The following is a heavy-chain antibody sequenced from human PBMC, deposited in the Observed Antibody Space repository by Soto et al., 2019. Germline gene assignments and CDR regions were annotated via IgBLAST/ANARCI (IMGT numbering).Heavy chain of an antibody. CDR2: ISGCGGST. J-gene: IGHJ4*02. D-gene: IGHD3-10*01. CDR1: GFTFSNYA. Sequence: EVQVLDSGGDLVQSGGSLRLSCAASGFTFSNYAMSWVRQAPGMGLEWVSSISGCGGSTYYADSVKGRSTISRDNSTHTLYLQMNSLRADDTDVYYCAKNNLFGSGTKDYWGQGTLVTVYS. CDR3: AKNNLFGSGTKDY. V-gene: IGHV3-23*01.